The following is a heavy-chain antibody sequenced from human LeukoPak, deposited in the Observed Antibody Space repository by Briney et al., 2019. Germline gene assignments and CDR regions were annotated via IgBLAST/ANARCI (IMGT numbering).Heavy chain of an antibody. CDR1: GFTFSSYS. Sequence: GGSPRLSCAASGFTFSSYSMNWVRQAPGKGLEWVSSISSSSSYIYYADSVKGRFTISRDNAKNSLYLQMNSLRAEDTAVYYCASHDSSDAFDIWGQGTMVTVSS. CDR2: ISSSSSYI. V-gene: IGHV3-21*01. J-gene: IGHJ3*02. CDR3: ASHDSSDAFDI. D-gene: IGHD3-22*01.